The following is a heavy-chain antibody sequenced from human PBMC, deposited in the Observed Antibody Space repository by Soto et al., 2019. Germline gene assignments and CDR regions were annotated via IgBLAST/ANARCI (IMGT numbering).Heavy chain of an antibody. J-gene: IGHJ5*02. CDR3: ARASSYYYDSSGLDP. D-gene: IGHD3-22*01. Sequence: GGSLRLSCAASGFTFSSYWMSWVRQAPGKGLEWVANIKQDGSEKYYVDSVKGRFTISRDNAKNSLYLQMNSLRAEDTAVYYCARASSYYYDSSGLDPWGQGTQVTVSS. V-gene: IGHV3-7*03. CDR1: GFTFSSYW. CDR2: IKQDGSEK.